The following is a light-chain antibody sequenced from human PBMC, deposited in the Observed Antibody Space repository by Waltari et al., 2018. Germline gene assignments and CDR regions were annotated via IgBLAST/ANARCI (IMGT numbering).Light chain of an antibody. CDR2: SAS. CDR3: QQYNDWPQT. Sequence: EIVMTQSPATLSVSSGERATLSCRASQTVGSNLAWYQQKPGQAPRLLIYSASTRDTGIPPRFSGRGSGTEFTLTISSLQSEDVAVYYCQQYNDWPQTFGQGTKVEIK. CDR1: QTVGSN. J-gene: IGKJ1*01. V-gene: IGKV3-15*01.